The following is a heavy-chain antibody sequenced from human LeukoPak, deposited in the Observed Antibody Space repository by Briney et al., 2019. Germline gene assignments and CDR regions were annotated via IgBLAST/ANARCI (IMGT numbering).Heavy chain of an antibody. J-gene: IGHJ6*02. D-gene: IGHD2-2*01. CDR3: ARDLRVPAAMEEVQPLYYYYYGMDV. Sequence: ASVKVSCKASGYTFTSYGISWVRQAPGQGLEWMGWISAYNGNTSYAQKFQGRVTMTRDTSTSTVYVELSSLRSEDTAVYYCARDLRVPAAMEEVQPLYYYYYGMDVWGQGTTVTVSS. CDR2: ISAYNGNT. CDR1: GYTFTSYG. V-gene: IGHV1-18*01.